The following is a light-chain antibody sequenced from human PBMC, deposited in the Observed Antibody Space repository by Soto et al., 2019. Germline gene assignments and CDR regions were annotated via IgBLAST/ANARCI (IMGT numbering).Light chain of an antibody. CDR1: ASNLGGNP. CDR3: AAWDDSLTGRV. CDR2: TNH. Sequence: QSVLTQPPSVSGTPGQKVSISCSGSASNLGGNPVNWYQHLPGAAPKLLIYTNHQRPSGVPDRFSGSKSGTSASLAISGLRSDDEADYYCAAWDDSLTGRVFGGGTQLTVL. V-gene: IGLV1-44*01. J-gene: IGLJ3*02.